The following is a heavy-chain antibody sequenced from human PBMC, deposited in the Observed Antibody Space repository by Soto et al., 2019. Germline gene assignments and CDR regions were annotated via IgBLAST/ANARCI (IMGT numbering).Heavy chain of an antibody. CDR2: ISQDGSNR. CDR3: ARQENVGNGYPLDV. D-gene: IGHD3-3*01. CDR1: GFTFSSYA. J-gene: IGHJ6*02. Sequence: QVQLVESGGGVVQPGRSLRLSCAVSGFTFSSYAMHWVRQAPGKGLEWVAVISQDGSNRYYADSVKGRFTISRDNSKNTLYLQMNSLRAEDTAVFYCARQENVGNGYPLDVWGQGTTVTVSS. V-gene: IGHV3-30-3*01.